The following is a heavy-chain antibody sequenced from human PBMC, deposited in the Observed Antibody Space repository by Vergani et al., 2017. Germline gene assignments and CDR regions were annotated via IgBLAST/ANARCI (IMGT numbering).Heavy chain of an antibody. D-gene: IGHD3-22*01. CDR1: GFTFSSYA. V-gene: IGHV3-30-3*01. CDR3: ARDRKVTMIVVVN. J-gene: IGHJ3*01. CDR2: ISYDGSNK. Sequence: QVQLVESGGGVVQPGRSLRLSCAASGFTFSSYAMHWVRQAPGKGLEWVAVISYDGSNKYYADSVKGRFTISRYNSKNTLYLQMNSLRAEDTAVYYCARDRKVTMIVVVNWGQGTMVTVSS.